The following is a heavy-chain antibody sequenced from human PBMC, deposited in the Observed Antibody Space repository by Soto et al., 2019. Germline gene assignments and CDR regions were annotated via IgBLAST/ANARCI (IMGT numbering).Heavy chain of an antibody. V-gene: IGHV4-4*07. J-gene: IGHJ5*02. CDR3: AREKEYSSSPRGRFDP. CDR2: IYTSGST. CDR1: GGSISSYY. D-gene: IGHD6-13*01. Sequence: SSETLSLTCTVSGGSISSYYWSWTRQPAGKGLEWIGRIYTSGSTNYNPSLKSRVTMSVDTSKNQFSLKLSSVTAADTAVYYCAREKEYSSSPRGRFDPWGQGTLVTVSS.